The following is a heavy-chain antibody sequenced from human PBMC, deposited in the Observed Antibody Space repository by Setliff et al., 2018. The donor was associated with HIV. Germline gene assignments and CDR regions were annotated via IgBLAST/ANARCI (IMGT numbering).Heavy chain of an antibody. CDR3: ARMGGRVDMTTATTFGYFQD. V-gene: IGHV5-51*01. D-gene: IGHD4-17*01. CDR1: GYSFTSYW. J-gene: IGHJ1*01. CDR2: IYPGDSEI. Sequence: RGESLKISCEASGYSFTSYWIGWVRQLPGKGLEWMGIIYPGDSEIGYSPSFQGQVTISADKSISTAYLQWSSLKASDTAIYYCARMGGRVDMTTATTFGYFQDWGQGTLVTVSS.